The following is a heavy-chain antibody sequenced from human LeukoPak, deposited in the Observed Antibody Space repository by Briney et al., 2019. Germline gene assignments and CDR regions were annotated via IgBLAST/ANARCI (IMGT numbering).Heavy chain of an antibody. CDR1: GGSISSSSYY. J-gene: IGHJ4*02. Sequence: SETLSLTCTVSGGSISSSSYYWGWIRQPPGKGLEWIGSIYYSGSTYYNPSLKSRVTISVDTSKNQFSLKLSSVTAADTAVYYCATSYSSSWYRGPFFDYWGQGTLVTVSS. CDR2: IYYSGST. D-gene: IGHD6-13*01. V-gene: IGHV4-39*01. CDR3: ATSYSSSWYRGPFFDY.